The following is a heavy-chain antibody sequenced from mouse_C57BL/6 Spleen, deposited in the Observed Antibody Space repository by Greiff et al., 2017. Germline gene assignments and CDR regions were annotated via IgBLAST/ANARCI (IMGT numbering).Heavy chain of an antibody. Sequence: EVKLVESGPELVKPGASVKISCKASGYSFTGYYMNWVKQSPEKSLEWIGEINPSTGGTTYNQKFKAKATLTVDKSSSTAYMQLKSLTSEDSAVYSVAKFPDGFPQFDYWGQGTTLTVSS. CDR2: INPSTGGT. D-gene: IGHD2-3*01. CDR3: AKFPDGFPQFDY. V-gene: IGHV1-42*01. CDR1: GYSFTGYY. J-gene: IGHJ2*01.